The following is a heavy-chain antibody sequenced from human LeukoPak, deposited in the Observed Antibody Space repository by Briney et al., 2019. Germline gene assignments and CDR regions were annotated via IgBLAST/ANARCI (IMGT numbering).Heavy chain of an antibody. V-gene: IGHV5-51*01. D-gene: IGHD6-19*01. J-gene: IGHJ3*01. CDR2: IYPGDSDT. CDR3: ARLKGYFSGWRGGNAFDL. CDR1: GYTFSGYW. Sequence: GESLKISCQGSGYTFSGYWIGWVRQMPGKGLEWMGIIYPGDSDTRYSPSFQGLVTISADKSISTAYLQWSSLKASDIATYYCARLKGYFSGWRGGNAFDLWGQGTMVTVSS.